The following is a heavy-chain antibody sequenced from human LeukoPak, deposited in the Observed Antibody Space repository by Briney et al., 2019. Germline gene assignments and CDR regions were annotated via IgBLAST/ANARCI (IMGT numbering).Heavy chain of an antibody. CDR2: IWYDGSNK. V-gene: IGHV3-33*08. J-gene: IGHJ4*02. Sequence: GSLRLSCAASGFSISNNGMHWVRQAPGKGLEWVAVIWYDGSNKYYADSVKGRFTISRDNSKNTLYLQMNSLRAEDTAVYYCARDSSSHASFDYWGQGTLVTVSS. CDR1: GFSISNNG. D-gene: IGHD6-6*01. CDR3: ARDSSSHASFDY.